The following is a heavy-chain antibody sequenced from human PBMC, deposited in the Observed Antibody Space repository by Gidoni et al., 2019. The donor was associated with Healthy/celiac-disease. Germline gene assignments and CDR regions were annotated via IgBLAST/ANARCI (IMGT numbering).Heavy chain of an antibody. CDR2: IIRICGTA. J-gene: IGHJ3*02. D-gene: IGHD4-17*01. CDR3: ARGHDYGDYFATDAFDI. V-gene: IGHV1-69*01. Sequence: EQLVWSGAEVKKPGCSVKVSCNVSGGTFSRYAISWVRQAAGQGLEWMGGIIRICGTANYAQEFQDGVTITADETTSKAYMELSSLRSEDAAVYYCARGHDYGDYFATDAFDIWGQGTMVTVSS. CDR1: GGTFSRYA.